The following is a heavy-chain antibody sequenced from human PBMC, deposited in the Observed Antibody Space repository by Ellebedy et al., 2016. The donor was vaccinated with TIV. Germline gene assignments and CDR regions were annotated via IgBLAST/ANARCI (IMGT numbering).Heavy chain of an antibody. CDR2: INAGNGDT. J-gene: IGHJ4*02. D-gene: IGHD3-3*01. V-gene: IGHV1-3*01. Sequence: AASVKVSCKASGYTFTTYAMHWVRQAPGQRLEWMGWINAGNGDTKYSQKFPGRVTITRDTSASTAYMELSSLRSEDTAVYYCARGLSRRWMEGFYWGQGTLVTVSS. CDR3: ARGLSRRWMEGFY. CDR1: GYTFTTYA.